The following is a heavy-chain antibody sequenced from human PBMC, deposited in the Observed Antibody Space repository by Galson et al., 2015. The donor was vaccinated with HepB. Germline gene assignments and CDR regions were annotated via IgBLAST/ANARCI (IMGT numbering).Heavy chain of an antibody. CDR2: ISSSSSYT. CDR1: GFTFSDYY. D-gene: IGHD3-16*01. J-gene: IGHJ4*02. Sequence: SLRLSCAASGFTFSDYYMSWIRQAPGKGLEWVSYISSSSSYTNHADSVKGRFTISRDNAKNSLYLQMNSLRAEDTAVYYCAREGGRFPPTYWGQGTLVTVSS. CDR3: AREGGRFPPTY. V-gene: IGHV3-11*05.